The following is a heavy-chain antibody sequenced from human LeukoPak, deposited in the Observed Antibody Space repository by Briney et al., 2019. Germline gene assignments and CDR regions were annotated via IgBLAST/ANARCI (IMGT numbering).Heavy chain of an antibody. D-gene: IGHD3-16*01. Sequence: PGGSLRLSCAASGFTFSSYEMNWVRQAPGKGLEWVSYISSSGSTIYYADSVKGRFTISRDNAKNSLYLQMNSLRAEDTALYYCAKVEIDWGPLGDAFDIWGQGTMVTVSS. V-gene: IGHV3-48*03. J-gene: IGHJ3*02. CDR2: ISSSGSTI. CDR3: AKVEIDWGPLGDAFDI. CDR1: GFTFSSYE.